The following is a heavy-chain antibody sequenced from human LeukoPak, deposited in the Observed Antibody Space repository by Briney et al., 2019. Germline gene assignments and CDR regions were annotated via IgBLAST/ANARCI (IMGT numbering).Heavy chain of an antibody. CDR1: GFIFSRYG. CDR3: AKERSARNIYGFFEF. D-gene: IGHD3-3*01. V-gene: IGHV3-30*18. J-gene: IGHJ4*02. Sequence: GGSLRLSCAVSGFIFSRYGMHWVRQAPGKGLEWVALISSDGSNNYYADSVKGRFTISRDNSKNTLVLQMNSLRAEDTAVYYCAKERSARNIYGFFEFWGQGTLVTVSS. CDR2: ISSDGSNN.